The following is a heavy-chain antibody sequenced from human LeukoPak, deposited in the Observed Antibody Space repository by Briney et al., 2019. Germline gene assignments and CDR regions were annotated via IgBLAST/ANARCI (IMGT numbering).Heavy chain of an antibody. CDR1: GFIFGDYA. Sequence: GGSLRLSCAASGFIFGDYAMHWVRQASGKGLEWVAAIAFDDTDRYYIDSVKGRFTISRDDSKNTLYLRMTSLRAEDTAVYYCTNSDDYGDYWGQGTLVTVSS. V-gene: IGHV3-30*04. J-gene: IGHJ4*02. CDR2: IAFDDTDR. CDR3: TNSDDYGDY.